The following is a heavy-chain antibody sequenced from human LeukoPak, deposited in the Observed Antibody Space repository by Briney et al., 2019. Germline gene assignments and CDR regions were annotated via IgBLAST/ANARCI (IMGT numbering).Heavy chain of an antibody. CDR3: ARDPTTYYDILTGYAIYDY. D-gene: IGHD3-9*01. CDR1: GFTFSSYS. CDR2: ISSSSYI. Sequence: GGSLRLSCAASGFTFSSYSMNWVRQAPGKGLEWVSSISSSSYIYYADSVKGRFTISRDNAKNSLYLQMNSLRAEDTAVYYCARDPTTYYDILTGYAIYDYWGQGTLVTVSS. V-gene: IGHV3-21*01. J-gene: IGHJ4*02.